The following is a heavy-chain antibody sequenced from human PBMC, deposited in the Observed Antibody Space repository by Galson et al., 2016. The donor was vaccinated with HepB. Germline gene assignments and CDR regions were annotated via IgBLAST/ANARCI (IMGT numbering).Heavy chain of an antibody. D-gene: IGHD6-19*01. J-gene: IGHJ3*02. CDR1: GFTFRHYW. CDR2: INSDGSST. CDR3: ARDLYGAGGWSNVALDI. Sequence: SLRLSCAASGFTFRHYWIHWVCQAPGKGLVWVSRINSDGSSTTYADSVKGRFTISRDNAKNTLYLQMNSLRAEDTAVYYCARDLYGAGGWSNVALDIWGQGTMVIVSS. V-gene: IGHV3-74*03.